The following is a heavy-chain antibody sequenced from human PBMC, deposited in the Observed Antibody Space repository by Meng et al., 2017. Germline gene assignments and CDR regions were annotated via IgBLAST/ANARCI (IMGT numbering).Heavy chain of an antibody. CDR1: GGSFSGYY. Sequence: VPLHLWGAGLLKPSATLSLPCAFYGGSFSGYYWSWIRQPPGKGLEWIGEINHSGSTNYNPFLKSRVTISVDTSKNQFSLKLSSVTAADTAVYYCARVGKVVTAPLTYWGQGTLVTVSS. CDR3: ARVGKVVTAPLTY. D-gene: IGHD2-21*02. V-gene: IGHV4-34*01. J-gene: IGHJ4*02. CDR2: INHSGST.